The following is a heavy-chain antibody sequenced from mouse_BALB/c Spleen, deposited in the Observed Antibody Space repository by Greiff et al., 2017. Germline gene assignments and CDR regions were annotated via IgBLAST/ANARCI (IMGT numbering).Heavy chain of an antibody. V-gene: IGHV5-15*02. J-gene: IGHJ3*01. CDR1: GFTFSDYG. CDR2: ISNLAYSI. CDR3: ASAGYRYDEAWFAY. Sequence: EVMLVESGGGLVQPGGSRKLSCAASGFTFSDYGMAWVRQAPGKGPEWVAFISNLAYSIYYADTVTGRFTISRENAKNTLYLEMSSLRSEDTAMYYCASAGYRYDEAWFAYWGQGTLVTVSA. D-gene: IGHD2-14*01.